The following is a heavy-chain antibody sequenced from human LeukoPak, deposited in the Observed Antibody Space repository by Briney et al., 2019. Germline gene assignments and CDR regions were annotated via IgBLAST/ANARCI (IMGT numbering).Heavy chain of an antibody. CDR2: INSYGDST. Sequence: GGSLRLSCAASGFTFNNYAMHWVRQAPGKGLEYVSAINSYGDSTYYANSVKGRFTISRDNSKNTLFLQMGSLRAEDMAVYYCARDHTGWFDPWGQGTLVTVSS. J-gene: IGHJ5*02. CDR1: GFTFNNYA. CDR3: ARDHTGWFDP. D-gene: IGHD4-17*01. V-gene: IGHV3-64*01.